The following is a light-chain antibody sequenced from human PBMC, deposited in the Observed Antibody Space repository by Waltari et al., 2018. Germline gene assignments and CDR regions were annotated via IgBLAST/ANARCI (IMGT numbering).Light chain of an antibody. CDR1: QNAYNTY. J-gene: IGKJ1*01. CDR3: QYYDNYKWT. Sequence: IVLTRSPGTLSLSPGERATLSCRTSQNAYNTYLAWYQQKPGQAPRVLMYSASSRAPGIPDRFRGSGSGTEFTLTISRLEPEDFAVYYCQYYDNYKWTFGQWTKVEIK. CDR2: SAS. V-gene: IGKV3-20*01.